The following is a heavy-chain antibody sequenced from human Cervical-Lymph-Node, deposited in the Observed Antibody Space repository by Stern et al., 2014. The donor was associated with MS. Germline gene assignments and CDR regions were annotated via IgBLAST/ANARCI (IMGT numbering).Heavy chain of an antibody. CDR1: GYTFTSYG. V-gene: IGHV1-18*01. Sequence: QVQLVQSGAEVKKPGASVKVSCKASGYTFTSYGISWVRQAPGQGLEWMGCISAHMGNTNDAQNLQGRVTMTTVTSTSTAYMELRSLRSDDTAVYYCARGLLGSENAFDIWCQGTMVTVSS. CDR2: ISAHMGNT. CDR3: ARGLLGSENAFDI. J-gene: IGHJ3*02. D-gene: IGHD2-15*01.